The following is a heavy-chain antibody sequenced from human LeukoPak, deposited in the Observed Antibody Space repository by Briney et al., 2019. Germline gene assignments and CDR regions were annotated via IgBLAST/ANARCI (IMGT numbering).Heavy chain of an antibody. D-gene: IGHD6-13*01. V-gene: IGHV4-38-2*02. J-gene: IGHJ5*02. Sequence: SETLSLTCTVSGYSISSGYYWGWIRQPPGTGLEWIGSIYPSGSTLYNPSLKSRVTISVDTSKNQFSLRLSSVTAADTAVYYCARSYASSWYWNWFDPWGQGTLVTVSS. CDR1: GYSISSGYY. CDR3: ARSYASSWYWNWFDP. CDR2: IYPSGST.